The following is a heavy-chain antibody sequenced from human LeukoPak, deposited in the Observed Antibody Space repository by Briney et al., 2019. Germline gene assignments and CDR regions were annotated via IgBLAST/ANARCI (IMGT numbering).Heavy chain of an antibody. J-gene: IGHJ4*02. CDR3: ASLDCTNGVCYTSGVDY. V-gene: IGHV1-69*04. CDR1: GGTFSSYA. D-gene: IGHD2-8*01. CDR2: IIPILGIA. Sequence: SVKVSCKASGGTFSSYAISWVRQAPGQGLERMGRIIPILGIANYAQKFQGRVTITADKSTSTAYMELSSLRSEDTAVYYCASLDCTNGVCYTSGVDYWGQGTLVTVSS.